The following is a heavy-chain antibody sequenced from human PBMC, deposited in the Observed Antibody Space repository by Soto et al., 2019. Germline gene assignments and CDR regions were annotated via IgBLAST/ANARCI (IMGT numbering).Heavy chain of an antibody. J-gene: IGHJ5*02. Sequence: GGSLRLSCAASGFTVSSNYMSWVRQAPGKGLEWVSVIYSGGSTYYADSVKGRFTISRDNSKNTLYLQMNSLRAEDTAVYYCARDTRGYCSGGSCYPVGWFDPWGQGTLVTVSS. CDR2: IYSGGST. D-gene: IGHD2-15*01. CDR3: ARDTRGYCSGGSCYPVGWFDP. CDR1: GFTVSSNY. V-gene: IGHV3-66*01.